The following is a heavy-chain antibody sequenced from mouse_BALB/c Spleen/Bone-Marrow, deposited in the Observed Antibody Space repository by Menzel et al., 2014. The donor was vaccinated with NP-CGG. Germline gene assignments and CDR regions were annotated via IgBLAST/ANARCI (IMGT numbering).Heavy chain of an antibody. CDR3: ARDWDYYAMDY. CDR2: IYPGSGNT. J-gene: IGHJ4*01. Sequence: LMESGAELARPGASVKLSCKASGYTFTDYYINWVKQRTGQGLEWIGEIYPGSGNTYYNEKFKGKATLTADKSSSTAYMQLSSLTSEDSAVYFCARDWDYYAMDYWGQGTSVTVSS. V-gene: IGHV1-77*01. D-gene: IGHD4-1*01. CDR1: GYTFTDYY.